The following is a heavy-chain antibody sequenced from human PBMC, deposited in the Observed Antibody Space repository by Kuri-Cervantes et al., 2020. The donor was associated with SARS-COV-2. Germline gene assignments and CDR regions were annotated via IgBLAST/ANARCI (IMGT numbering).Heavy chain of an antibody. J-gene: IGHJ3*02. V-gene: IGHV1-2*06. CDR3: ARDADSSSWYPGAFDI. CDR1: GYTFTGYY. CDR2: INPNSGGT. Sequence: ASVKVSCKASGYTFTGYYMNWVRQAPGQRLEWMGRINPNSGGTNYAQKFQGRVTMTRDTSISTAYMELSRLRSDDTAVYYCARDADSSSWYPGAFDIWGQGTMVTVSS. D-gene: IGHD6-13*01.